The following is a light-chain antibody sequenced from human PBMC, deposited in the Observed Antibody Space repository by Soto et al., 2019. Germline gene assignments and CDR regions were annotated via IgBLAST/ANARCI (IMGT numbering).Light chain of an antibody. CDR1: RSILYSSNNKNY. CDR2: WAS. Sequence: IVVAPSPDSLAGTSGERATIICQCGRSILYSSNNKNYLAWYQQKPGQPPKLLIYWASTRESGVPDRFSGSGSGTDFTLTISSLQAEDVAVYSCQTYYRTPGTFRQGTKVDI. J-gene: IGKJ1*01. CDR3: QTYYRTPGT. V-gene: IGKV4-1*01.